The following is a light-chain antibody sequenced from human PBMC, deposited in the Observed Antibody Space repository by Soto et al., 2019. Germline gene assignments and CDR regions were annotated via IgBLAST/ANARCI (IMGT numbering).Light chain of an antibody. J-gene: IGKJ1*01. CDR2: GAS. V-gene: IGKV3-15*01. CDR3: QQYNDWPPKRT. Sequence: EIVMTQSPVTLSVSPGERATLSCRASQSISINLAWYQQKPGQAPRLLIYGASTRATGVPARFSGSGSGTEFTLTISSLQSEDFAVYYCQQYNDWPPKRTFGPGTKVDIK. CDR1: QSISIN.